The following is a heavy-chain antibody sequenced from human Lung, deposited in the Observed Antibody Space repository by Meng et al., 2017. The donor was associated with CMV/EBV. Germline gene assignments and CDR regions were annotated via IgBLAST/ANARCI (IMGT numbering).Heavy chain of an antibody. V-gene: IGHV1-2*02. CDR2: INPNSGGT. CDR1: GYTFTGYY. J-gene: IGHJ4*02. Sequence: ASVKVSCKASGYTFTGYYMHWVLQAPGQGLVWMGWINPNSGGTNYAQKFQGRVTMTGDTSISTAYMELSRLRSDDTAVYYCTRDPPGDFWSGYYTTGTDYWGQGXLVTASS. CDR3: TRDPPGDFWSGYYTTGTDY. D-gene: IGHD3-3*01.